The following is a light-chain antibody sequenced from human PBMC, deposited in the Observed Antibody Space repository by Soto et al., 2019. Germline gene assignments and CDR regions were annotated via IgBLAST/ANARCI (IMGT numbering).Light chain of an antibody. J-gene: IGKJ1*01. CDR3: QKSYSTPRT. V-gene: IGKV1-39*01. Sequence: DIQMTQSPSSLSASVGDRVTITCRASPSISSYLNWYQQKPGKAPKLLIYAASSLQSGVPSRFSGSGSGTDFTLTISSLQPEDFATYYRQKSYSTPRTFGQGTKVEIK. CDR1: PSISSY. CDR2: AAS.